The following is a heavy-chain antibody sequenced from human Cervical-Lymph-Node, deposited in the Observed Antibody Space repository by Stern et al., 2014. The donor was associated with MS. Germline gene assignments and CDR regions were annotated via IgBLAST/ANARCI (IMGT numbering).Heavy chain of an antibody. CDR2: INYNGGST. V-gene: IGHV3-20*01. J-gene: IGHJ6*02. D-gene: IGHD2-8*02. CDR3: ARAFCTGGVCYSFPFYGMDV. Sequence: EVQLVESGGGVVRPGGSLRLSCAASGFIFDDYALSWVRQVPGTGPEWVSAINYNGGSTDYAASVKGRFTISRDNAKKSLYLRMNSLRVEDTAVYHCARAFCTGGVCYSFPFYGMDVWGQGTTVTVSS. CDR1: GFIFDDYA.